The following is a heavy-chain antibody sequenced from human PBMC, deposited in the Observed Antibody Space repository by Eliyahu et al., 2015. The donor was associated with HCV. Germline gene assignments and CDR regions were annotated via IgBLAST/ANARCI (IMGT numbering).Heavy chain of an antibody. D-gene: IGHD6-25*01. CDR3: AKESYSTGHN. CDR2: ISHDGSNK. Sequence: QVQLVESGGGVVQPGRSLRLSCTASGFTFSSYGMHWVRQAPGKGLEWVAVISHDGSNKYYADSVKGRFTISRDNSKNTLYLQMNSLRAEDTAVYYCAKESYSTGHNWGQGTLVTVSS. V-gene: IGHV3-30*18. CDR1: GFTFSSYG. J-gene: IGHJ4*02.